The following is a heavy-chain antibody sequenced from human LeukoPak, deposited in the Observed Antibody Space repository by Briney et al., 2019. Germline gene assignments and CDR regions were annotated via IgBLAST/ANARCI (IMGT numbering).Heavy chain of an antibody. J-gene: IGHJ4*02. CDR3: ARVKWLVRWIDY. D-gene: IGHD6-19*01. V-gene: IGHV4-34*01. Sequence: SETLSLTCAVYGGSFSGYYWSWIRQPPGKGLEWIGEINHSGSTNYNPSLKSRVTISVDTSKNQFSLKLSSVTAADTAVYYCARVKWLVRWIDYWGQGTLVTVSS. CDR2: INHSGST. CDR1: GGSFSGYY.